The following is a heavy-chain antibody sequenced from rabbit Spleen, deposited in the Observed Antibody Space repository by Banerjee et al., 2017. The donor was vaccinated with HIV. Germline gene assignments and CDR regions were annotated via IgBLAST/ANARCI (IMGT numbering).Heavy chain of an antibody. V-gene: IGHV1S7*01. D-gene: IGHD1-1*01. CDR3: ARDLIGIIGWNFYL. CDR1: GFDFSSYY. CDR2: IYAGKGST. Sequence: QLKETGGGLVQPGGSLTLSCKASGFDFSSYYMSWVRQAPGKGLEWIGIIYAGKGSTDYASWVNGRFTISSDNAQNTVDLQMTSLTAADTATYFCARDLIGIIGWNFYLWGPGTLVTVS. J-gene: IGHJ4*01.